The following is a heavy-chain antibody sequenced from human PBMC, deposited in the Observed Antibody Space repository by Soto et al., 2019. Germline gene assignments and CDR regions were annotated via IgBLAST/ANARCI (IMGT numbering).Heavy chain of an antibody. CDR3: ARDGRYCSGGSCYYYYYYMDA. J-gene: IGHJ6*03. CDR1: GFTVSSNY. V-gene: IGHV3-66*01. D-gene: IGHD2-15*01. Sequence: EVQLVESGGGLVQPGGSLRLSCAASGFTVSSNYMSWVRQAPGKGLEWVSLVYSGGSTYYADSVKGRFTISRDNSKNRLFLKINSWRAGDTAVYYFARDGRYCSGGSCYYYYYYMDAWGKGTTVTVSS. CDR2: VYSGGST.